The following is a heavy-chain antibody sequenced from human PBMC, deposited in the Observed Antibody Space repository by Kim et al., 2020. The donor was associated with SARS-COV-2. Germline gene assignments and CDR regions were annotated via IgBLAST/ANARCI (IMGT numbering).Heavy chain of an antibody. CDR1: GFTFTNAW. CDR2: IKHNTDGGTT. D-gene: IGHD2-21*01. V-gene: IGHV3-15*01. J-gene: IGHJ4*02. CDR3: TKASRISQN. Sequence: GGSLRLSCAASGFTFTNAWMSWVRQTSGKGPEWVAHIKHNTDGGTTDYASAVNGISTFPSEAADTTFHLQMNIMNDDATAVYYCTKASRISQNWGQGTLV.